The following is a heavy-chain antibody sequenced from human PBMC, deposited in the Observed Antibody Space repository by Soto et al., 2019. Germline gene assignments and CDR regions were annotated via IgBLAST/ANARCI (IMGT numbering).Heavy chain of an antibody. D-gene: IGHD2-8*01. V-gene: IGHV4-28*03. CDR1: GYSVSSSNW. Sequence: SETLSLTCAVSGYSVSSSNWWGWIRQPPGKGLEWIGYIYYSGTTYYNPSLKSRVTMSVDTTTNQFSLKLTSVTAADTAVYYCAIGFWSWGYGVSRLHDYCGQGALGTVSS. CDR3: AIGFWSWGYGVSRLHDY. CDR2: IYYSGTT. J-gene: IGHJ4*02.